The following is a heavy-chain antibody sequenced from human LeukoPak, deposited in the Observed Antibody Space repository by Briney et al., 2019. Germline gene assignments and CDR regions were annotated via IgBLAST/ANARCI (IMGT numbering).Heavy chain of an antibody. CDR3: ARQQRWYYDSSGYYTYWYFDL. V-gene: IGHV5-51*01. CDR1: GYSFTSYW. J-gene: IGHJ2*01. CDR2: IYPGDSDT. D-gene: IGHD3-22*01. Sequence: GESLKISCKGSGYSFTSYWIGWVRQMPGKGLEWMGIIYPGDSDTRYSPSFQGQVTISADKSISTAYLQWSSLKASDTAMYYCARQQRWYYDSSGYYTYWYFDLWGRGTLVTVSS.